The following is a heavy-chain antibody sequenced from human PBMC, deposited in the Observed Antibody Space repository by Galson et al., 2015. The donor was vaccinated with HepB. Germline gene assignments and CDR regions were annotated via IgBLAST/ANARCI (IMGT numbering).Heavy chain of an antibody. D-gene: IGHD5-18*01. Sequence: SLRLSCAASGFTFYSYGMHWVRQAPGKGLEWVAFIWYDGSNKYYADSVKGRFTISRGDSTNTLDLQMNSLRVEDTAVYHCAREVAYSGLDIWGHGTLVTVSS. CDR2: IWYDGSNK. CDR1: GFTFYSYG. CDR3: AREVAYSGLDI. J-gene: IGHJ3*02. V-gene: IGHV3-30*02.